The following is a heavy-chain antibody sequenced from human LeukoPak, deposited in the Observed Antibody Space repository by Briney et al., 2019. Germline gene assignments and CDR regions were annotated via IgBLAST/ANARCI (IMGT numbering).Heavy chain of an antibody. Sequence: GGSLRLSCAASGFTFSSYSMNWVRQAPGKGLEWVSSISSSSSYIYYADSVKGRFTISRDNAKNSLYLQMNSLRAEDTAVYYCARDFANYYDSSGYFMGDFDYWGQGTLVTVSS. V-gene: IGHV3-21*01. J-gene: IGHJ4*02. CDR2: ISSSSSYI. CDR1: GFTFSSYS. D-gene: IGHD3-22*01. CDR3: ARDFANYYDSSGYFMGDFDY.